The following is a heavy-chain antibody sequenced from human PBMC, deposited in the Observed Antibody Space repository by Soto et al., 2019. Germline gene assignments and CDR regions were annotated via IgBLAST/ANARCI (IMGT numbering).Heavy chain of an antibody. CDR2: IIPIFGTA. CDR3: ASAFWSGYYRYYYGMDV. Sequence: QVQLVQSGAEVKKPGSSVKVSCKASGGTFSSYAISWVRQAPGQGLEWMGGIIPIFGTANYAQKFQGRVTITADESTSTAYMELSSLRSDDTAVYYCASAFWSGYYRYYYGMDVWGQGTTVTVSS. V-gene: IGHV1-69*01. CDR1: GGTFSSYA. D-gene: IGHD3-3*01. J-gene: IGHJ6*02.